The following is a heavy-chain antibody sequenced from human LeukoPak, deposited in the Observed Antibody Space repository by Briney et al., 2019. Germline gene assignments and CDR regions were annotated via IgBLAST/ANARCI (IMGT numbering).Heavy chain of an antibody. CDR2: INPNSGDT. CDR3: ARGSPLAATGSGLTS. CDR1: GYTFTGYY. J-gene: IGHJ5*02. Sequence: ASVKVSCKAFGYTFTGYYIHWVRQAPGQRLEWMGWINPNSGDTDYAQRFRGRVTMTRDTSISTAFMELRRLMSDDTAIYYCARGSPLAATGSGLTSWGQGTLVTVSP. V-gene: IGHV1-2*02. D-gene: IGHD6-13*01.